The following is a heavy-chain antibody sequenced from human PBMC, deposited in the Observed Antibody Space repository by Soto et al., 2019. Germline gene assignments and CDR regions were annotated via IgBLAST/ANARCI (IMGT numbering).Heavy chain of an antibody. CDR3: ARSSGHSSSSYYYYGMDV. J-gene: IGHJ6*02. CDR2: TIPIFGTA. Sequence: QVQLVQSGAEVKKPGSSVTFSCKVSEGTFSSYAISWVRQALGQGLEWMGGTIPIFGTANYAQKFQGRVTITADESTSTAYMELSSLRSEDTAVYYCARSSGHSSSSYYYYGMDVWGQGTTVTVSS. CDR1: EGTFSSYA. D-gene: IGHD6-6*01. V-gene: IGHV1-69*01.